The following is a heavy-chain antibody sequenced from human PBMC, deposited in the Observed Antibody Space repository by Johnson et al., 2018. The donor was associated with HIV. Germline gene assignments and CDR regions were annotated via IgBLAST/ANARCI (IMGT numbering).Heavy chain of an antibody. CDR3: TTDPPGMSSTSERDAFDI. CDR1: GFTFDDYA. V-gene: IGHV3-66*01. J-gene: IGHJ3*02. CDR2: IYSGGST. Sequence: VQLVESGGGLVQPGGSLRLSCAASGFTFDDYAMYWVRQGPGKGLEWVSGIYSGGSTYYADSVKGRFTISRDNSKNTLYLQMNSLKTEDTAVYYCTTDPPGMSSTSERDAFDIWGQGTMVTVSS. D-gene: IGHD2-2*01.